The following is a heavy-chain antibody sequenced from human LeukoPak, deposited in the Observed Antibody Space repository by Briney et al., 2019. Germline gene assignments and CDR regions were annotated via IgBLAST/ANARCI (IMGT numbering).Heavy chain of an antibody. CDR2: ISGSGGST. J-gene: IGHJ4*02. V-gene: IGHV3-23*01. CDR1: AFTFSSYA. Sequence: GGSLRLSCAASAFTFSSYAMSWVRQAPGKGLEWVSAISGSGGSTYYADSVKGRFTISRDNSKNTLYLQMNSLRAEDTAVYYCAKDEGLVGATTFDYWGQGTLVTVSS. CDR3: AKDEGLVGATTFDY. D-gene: IGHD1-26*01.